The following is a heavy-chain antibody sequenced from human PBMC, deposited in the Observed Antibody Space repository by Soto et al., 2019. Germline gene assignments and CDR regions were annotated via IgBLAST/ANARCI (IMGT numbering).Heavy chain of an antibody. CDR3: AKGDDFWSGYYPLLSH. D-gene: IGHD3-3*01. J-gene: IGHJ4*02. V-gene: IGHV3-30*18. CDR1: GFTFSGFG. Sequence: GGSLRLSCAASGFTFSGFGMHWVRQAPGKGLEWVALISYDGSNKYYADSVKGRFTISRDNSKNTLYLQMNSLRAEDTAVYYCAKGDDFWSGYYPLLSHWGQGTLVTVSS. CDR2: ISYDGSNK.